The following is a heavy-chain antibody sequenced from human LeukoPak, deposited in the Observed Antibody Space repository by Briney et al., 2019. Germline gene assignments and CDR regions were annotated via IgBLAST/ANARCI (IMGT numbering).Heavy chain of an antibody. J-gene: IGHJ4*02. CDR1: GFTFSSYS. D-gene: IGHD6-19*01. V-gene: IGHV3-21*01. CDR3: ASDMAVAGTSPVDY. CDR2: ISSSSSYI. Sequence: KPGGSLRLSCAASGFTFSSYSMNWVRQAPGKGLEWVSSISSSSSYIYYADSVKGRFTISRDNAKNSLYLQMNSLRAEDTAVYYCASDMAVAGTSPVDYWGQGTLVTVSS.